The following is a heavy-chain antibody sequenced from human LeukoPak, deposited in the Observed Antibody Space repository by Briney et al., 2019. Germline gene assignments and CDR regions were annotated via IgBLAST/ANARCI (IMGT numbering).Heavy chain of an antibody. V-gene: IGHV4-59*01. Sequence: PSETLSLTCTVSGGPISSYYWSWIRQPPGKGLEWIGYIYYSGSTNYNPSLKSRVTISVDTSKNQFSLKLSSVTAADTAVYYCARECRSGYYPNYFDYWGQGTLVTVSS. CDR2: IYYSGST. J-gene: IGHJ4*02. CDR1: GGPISSYY. D-gene: IGHD3-3*01. CDR3: ARECRSGYYPNYFDY.